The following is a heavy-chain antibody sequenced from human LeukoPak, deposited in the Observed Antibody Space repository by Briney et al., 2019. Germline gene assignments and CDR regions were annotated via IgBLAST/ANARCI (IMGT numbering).Heavy chain of an antibody. CDR3: ARGEADDLYYMDV. J-gene: IGHJ6*03. D-gene: IGHD3/OR15-3a*01. CDR2: INWNGGSR. Sequence: QSGGSLRLPCAASGFTFDDYGMSWVRQAPGKGLEWVSGINWNGGSRGYADSVKGRFTMSRDNAKNSLYLQMNSLRAEDTALYYCARGEADDLYYMDVWGKGTTVTVSS. CDR1: GFTFDDYG. V-gene: IGHV3-20*04.